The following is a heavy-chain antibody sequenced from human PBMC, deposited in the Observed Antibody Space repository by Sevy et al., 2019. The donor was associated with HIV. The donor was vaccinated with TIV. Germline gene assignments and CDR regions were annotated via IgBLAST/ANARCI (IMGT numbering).Heavy chain of an antibody. CDR1: GVTVNNYA. D-gene: IGHD6-13*01. J-gene: IGHJ4*02. V-gene: IGHV3-23*01. CDR2: INNSGGST. Sequence: GGSLRLSCAASGVTVNNYAMSWVRQAPGKGLEWVAVINNSGGSTDYADSVRGRFSMSRENPNVYLEMNSLRVEDTAVYYCVKERVGYISSWYYFDSWGQGTLVTVSS. CDR3: VKERVGYISSWYYFDS.